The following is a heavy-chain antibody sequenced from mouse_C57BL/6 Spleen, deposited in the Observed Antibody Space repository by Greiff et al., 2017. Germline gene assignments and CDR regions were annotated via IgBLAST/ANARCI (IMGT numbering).Heavy chain of an antibody. J-gene: IGHJ2*01. CDR1: GFTFSSSG. CDR2: ISSGGSYT. CDR3: ASLPGFDY. Sequence: EVQGVESGGDLVKPGGSLKLSCAASGFTFSSSGMSWVRQTPDKRLEWVATISSGGSYTYYTDSVKGRFTISRDNAKNTLYLQLSSLKSEDTAMYYCASLPGFDYWGQGTTLTVSS. D-gene: IGHD2-1*01. V-gene: IGHV5-6*01.